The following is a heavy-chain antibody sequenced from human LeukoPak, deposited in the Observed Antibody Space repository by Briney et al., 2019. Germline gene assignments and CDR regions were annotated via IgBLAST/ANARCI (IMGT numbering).Heavy chain of an antibody. CDR2: IWYDGSNK. Sequence: GGSLRLSCAASGFTFSSYAMHWVRQAPGKGLEWVAVIWYDGSNKYYGESVKGRFTISRDNSRNTLDLQMNSLRGEDTAVYYCARGYSSSWYPEIDYWGQGTLVIVSS. D-gene: IGHD6-13*01. V-gene: IGHV3-33*01. CDR3: ARGYSSSWYPEIDY. J-gene: IGHJ4*02. CDR1: GFTFSSYA.